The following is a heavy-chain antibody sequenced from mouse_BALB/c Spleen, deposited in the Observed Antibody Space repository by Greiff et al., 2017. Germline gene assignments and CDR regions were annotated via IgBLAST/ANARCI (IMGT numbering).Heavy chain of an antibody. V-gene: IGHV7-3*02. CDR1: GFTFTDYY. CDR2: IRNKANGYTT. D-gene: IGHD1-1*01. J-gene: IGHJ2*01. CDR3: ARDNYYGSSDY. Sequence: EVQLQESGGGLVQPGGSLRLSCATSGFTFTDYYMSWVRQPPGKALEWLGFIRNKANGYTTEYSASVKGRFTISRDNSQSILYLQMNTLRAEDSATYYCARDNYYGSSDYWGQGTTLTVSS.